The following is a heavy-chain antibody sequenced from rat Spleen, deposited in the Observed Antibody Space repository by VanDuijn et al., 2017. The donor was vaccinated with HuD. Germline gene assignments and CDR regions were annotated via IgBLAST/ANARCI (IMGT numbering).Heavy chain of an antibody. CDR3: VREEFGVRD. J-gene: IGHJ2*01. CDR1: GFNFNDYW. V-gene: IGHV4-2*01. CDR2: INKDSRTI. Sequence: EVKLVESGGGLVQPGRSLKLSCAASGFNFNDYWMGWVRPAPGKGLEWNGEINKDSRTIKYNPSLKDKIIISRDNAQNTLYLQMSKLGSEDTATYYCVREEFGVRDWGQGVMVTVSS. D-gene: IGHD4-3*01.